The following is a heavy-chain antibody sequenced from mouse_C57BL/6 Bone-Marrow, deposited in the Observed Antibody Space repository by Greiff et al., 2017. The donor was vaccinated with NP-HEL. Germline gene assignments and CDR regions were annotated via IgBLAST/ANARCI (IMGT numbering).Heavy chain of an antibody. Sequence: VQLQQSGAELAKPGASVKLSCKASGYTFTSYWMHWVKQRPGQGLEWIGYINPSSGYTKYNQKFKDKATLTADKSSSTAYLQLSSLTYVDSAVYYCAILLWFSRYYAMDYWGQGTSVTVSS. J-gene: IGHJ4*01. CDR2: INPSSGYT. CDR1: GYTFTSYW. D-gene: IGHD2-2*01. CDR3: AILLWFSRYYAMDY. V-gene: IGHV1-7*01.